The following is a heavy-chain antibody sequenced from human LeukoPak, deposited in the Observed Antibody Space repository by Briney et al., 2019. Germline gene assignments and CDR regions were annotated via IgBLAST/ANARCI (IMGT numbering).Heavy chain of an antibody. Sequence: GRSLRLSCAACGFNFSSYWMSWVRQAPGKGLEGVANIKQDGSEKYYVDSVKGRFTISRDNAKNSLYLQMNSLRAEDTAVYYCARTVLYGWFDPWGQGALVTVSS. D-gene: IGHD2-8*01. CDR2: IKQDGSEK. V-gene: IGHV3-7*01. CDR1: GFNFSSYW. J-gene: IGHJ5*02. CDR3: ARTVLYGWFDP.